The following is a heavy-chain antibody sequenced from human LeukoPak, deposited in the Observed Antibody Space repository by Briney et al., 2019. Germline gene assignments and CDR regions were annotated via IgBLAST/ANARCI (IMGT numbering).Heavy chain of an antibody. J-gene: IGHJ4*02. CDR2: INHSGST. D-gene: IGHD6-13*01. V-gene: IGHV4-34*01. CDR1: GGSFSGYY. CDR3: ASDRIAAAAWFDY. Sequence: PSETLSLTCAVYGGSFSGYYWSWIRQPPGKGLEWIGEINHSGSTNYNPSLKSRVTISVDTSQNQFSLKLSSVTAADTAVYYCASDRIAAAAWFDYWGQGTLVTVSS.